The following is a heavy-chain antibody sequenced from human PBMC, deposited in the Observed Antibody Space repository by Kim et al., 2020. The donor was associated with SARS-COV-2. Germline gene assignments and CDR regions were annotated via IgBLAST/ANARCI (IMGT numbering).Heavy chain of an antibody. V-gene: IGHV4-34*01. Sequence: SETLSLTCAVYGGSFSGYYWSWIRQPPGKGLEWIGEINHSGSTNYNPSLKSRDTISVDTYKNQFSLKLSSVTAADTAVNYCARGYCSSTSCYPGSSWFDPWGQGTLVTVSS. CDR1: GGSFSGYY. J-gene: IGHJ5*02. CDR2: INHSGST. CDR3: ARGYCSSTSCYPGSSWFDP. D-gene: IGHD2-2*01.